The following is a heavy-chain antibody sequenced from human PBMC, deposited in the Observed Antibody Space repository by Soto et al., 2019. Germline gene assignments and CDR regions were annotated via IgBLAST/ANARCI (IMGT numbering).Heavy chain of an antibody. CDR1: GFTFSSYS. D-gene: IGHD6-6*01. CDR2: ISSSSSYI. V-gene: IGHV3-21*01. Sequence: PGGSLRLSCAASGFTFSSYSMNWVRQAPGKGLEWVSSISSSSSYIYYADSVKGRFTISRDNAKNSLYLQMNSLRAEDTAVYYCAIISSSRTKTRDYWGQGTLVTVSS. CDR3: AIISSSRTKTRDY. J-gene: IGHJ4*02.